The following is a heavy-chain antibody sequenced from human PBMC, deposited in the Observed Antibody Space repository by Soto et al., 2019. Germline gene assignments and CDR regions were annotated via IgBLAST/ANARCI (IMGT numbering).Heavy chain of an antibody. V-gene: IGHV4-39*01. CDR2: IYYSGST. CDR1: GGSISSSSYS. CDR3: ARHLSDFWSGYPPWFDP. J-gene: IGHJ5*02. D-gene: IGHD3-3*01. Sequence: SETLSLTCTVSGGSISSSSYSWGWIRQPPGKGLEWIGGIYYSGSTYYNPSLKSRVTISVDTSKNQFSLKLSSVTAADTSVSYCARHLSDFWSGYPPWFDPWGQGTLVTVSS.